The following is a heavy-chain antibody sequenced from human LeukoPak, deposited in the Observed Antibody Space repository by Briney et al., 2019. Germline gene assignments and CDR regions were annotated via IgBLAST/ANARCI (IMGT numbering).Heavy chain of an antibody. CDR3: AKLAKYFYGSETYYFFEH. CDR1: GFTFSNYC. J-gene: IGHJ4*02. D-gene: IGHD3-10*01. Sequence: GGSLRLSCAASGFTFSNYCMSWVRQAPGKGLEWVVNIKQDGSEKYYVDSGKGRFTISRDNAKNSLYLQMNSLRVEDTAVYYCAKLAKYFYGSETYYFFEHWGQGTPVTASS. V-gene: IGHV3-7*01. CDR2: IKQDGSEK.